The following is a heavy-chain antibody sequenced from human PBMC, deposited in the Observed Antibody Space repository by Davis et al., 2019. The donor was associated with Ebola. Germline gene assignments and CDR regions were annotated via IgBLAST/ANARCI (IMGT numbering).Heavy chain of an antibody. D-gene: IGHD5-24*01. CDR2: ISNGGRT. Sequence: SETLSLTCTVSGGSISSSSDYWSWIRQSPGKGLEWIAFISNGGRTIYNPSLRGRVTISIDTSKNQFSLEVRSVTAADTAFYYCVRGSDAYKTGYWGQGTLVTVSS. CDR1: GGSISSSSDY. J-gene: IGHJ4*02. CDR3: VRGSDAYKTGY. V-gene: IGHV4-61*01.